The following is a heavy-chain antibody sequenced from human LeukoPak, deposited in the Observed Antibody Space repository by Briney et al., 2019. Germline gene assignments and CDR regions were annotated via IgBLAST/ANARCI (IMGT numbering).Heavy chain of an antibody. CDR1: GDSVSSNSAA. CDR3: ARAPSSSSWTGVDY. V-gene: IGHV6-1*01. CDR2: TYYRSKWYN. J-gene: IGHJ4*02. Sequence: QTLSLTSALSGDSVSSNSAAWDWIRQSPSRCLEWLGWTYYRSKWYNDYAVSVKSRITINPDTSKNQFSLQLNSVTPEDTAVYYCARAPSSSSWTGVDYWGQGTLVTVSS. D-gene: IGHD6-13*01.